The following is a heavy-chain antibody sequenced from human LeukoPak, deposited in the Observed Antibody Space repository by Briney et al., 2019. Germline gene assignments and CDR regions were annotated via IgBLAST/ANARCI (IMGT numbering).Heavy chain of an antibody. J-gene: IGHJ5*02. CDR2: ISAYNGNT. V-gene: IGHV1-18*01. D-gene: IGHD6-19*01. CDR1: GYTFTSYG. Sequence: ASVKVSCKASGYTFTSYGISWVRQAPGQGLEWMGWISAYNGNTNYAQKLQGRVTMTTDTSTSTAYMELRSLRSDDTAVYYCARDLEAVAEHNWFDPWGQGTLVTVSS. CDR3: ARDLEAVAEHNWFDP.